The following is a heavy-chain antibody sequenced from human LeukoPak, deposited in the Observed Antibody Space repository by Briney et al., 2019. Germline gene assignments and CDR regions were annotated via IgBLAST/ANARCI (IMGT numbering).Heavy chain of an antibody. CDR3: ARDLLNYYDSSGGVGY. V-gene: IGHV3-74*01. CDR1: GFTFSRYA. Sequence: GGSLRLSCAASGFTFSRYAMTWVRQTPGKGLVWVSRINTDGSSTSYADSVKGRFTISRDNAKNTLYLQMNSLRAEDTAVYYCARDLLNYYDSSGGVGYWGQGTLVTVSS. D-gene: IGHD3-22*01. CDR2: INTDGSST. J-gene: IGHJ4*02.